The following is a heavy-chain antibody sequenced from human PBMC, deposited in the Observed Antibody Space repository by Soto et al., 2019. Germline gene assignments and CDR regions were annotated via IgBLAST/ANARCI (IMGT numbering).Heavy chain of an antibody. CDR2: IIPIFGTA. V-gene: IGHV1-69*13. Sequence: ASVQVSCQSSGYTFPRYGICWVRQAPGQGLEWMGGIIPIFGTANYAQKFQGRVTITADESTSTAYMELSSLRSEDTAVYYCASRMDVWGQGTTVTVSS. CDR1: GYTFPRYG. CDR3: ASRMDV. J-gene: IGHJ6*02.